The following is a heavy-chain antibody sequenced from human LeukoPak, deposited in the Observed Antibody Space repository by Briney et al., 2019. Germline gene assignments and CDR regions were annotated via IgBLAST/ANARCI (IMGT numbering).Heavy chain of an antibody. V-gene: IGHV1-69*04. CDR1: GGTFSSYA. J-gene: IGHJ4*02. CDR3: ARSYYYDSSGYYSPFDY. CDR2: IIPILGIA. D-gene: IGHD3-22*01. Sequence: SVKLSCKASGGTFSSYAISWVRQAPGQGLEWMGRIIPILGIANYAPNFQGRVTITADKSTSTAYMELSSLISEDTAVYYCARSYYYDSSGYYSPFDYWGQGTLVTVSS.